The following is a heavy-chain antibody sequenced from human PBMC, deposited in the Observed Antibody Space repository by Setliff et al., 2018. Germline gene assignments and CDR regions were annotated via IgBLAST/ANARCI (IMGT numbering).Heavy chain of an antibody. Sequence: GGSLRLSCAASGFTFSTYAINWVRQAPGKGLEWVSAISGSGGSTYYTDSVKGRFTISRDNSKNTGDVQMDSLRADDTAVYYCAKVHPTPYSIYALDIWGQGTMVTVSS. CDR3: AKVHPTPYSIYALDI. CDR2: ISGSGGST. CDR1: GFTFSTYA. D-gene: IGHD1-26*01. V-gene: IGHV3-23*01. J-gene: IGHJ3*02.